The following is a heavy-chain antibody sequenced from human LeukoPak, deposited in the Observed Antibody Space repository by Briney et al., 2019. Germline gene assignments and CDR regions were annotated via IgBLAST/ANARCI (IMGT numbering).Heavy chain of an antibody. CDR3: ARGGSTHYYYYYMDV. V-gene: IGHV4-39*07. CDR2: IYYTGIT. Sequence: SETLSLTCTVSGASITSSNYYWLWLRQPPGKGLEWIGSIYYTGITYYNLSLKSRVTISVDTSKNQFSLKLSSVTAADTAVYYCARGGSTHYYYYYMDVWGKGTTVTVSS. CDR1: GASITSSNYY. D-gene: IGHD2-2*01. J-gene: IGHJ6*03.